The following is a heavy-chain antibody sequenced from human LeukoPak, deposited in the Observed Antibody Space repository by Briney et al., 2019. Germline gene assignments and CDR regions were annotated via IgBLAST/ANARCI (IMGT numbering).Heavy chain of an antibody. J-gene: IGHJ4*02. Sequence: PSETLSLTFTVSGGSISSYYWSWIRQPPGKGLEWIGSISFRGRSNYSPSLKSRVTISIDTSMNHFSLKLSSVTAADTAVYYCARFSYDSSGYYYGYWGQGTLVTVSS. CDR3: ARFSYDSSGYYYGY. D-gene: IGHD3-22*01. CDR1: GGSISSYY. V-gene: IGHV4-59*01. CDR2: ISFRGRS.